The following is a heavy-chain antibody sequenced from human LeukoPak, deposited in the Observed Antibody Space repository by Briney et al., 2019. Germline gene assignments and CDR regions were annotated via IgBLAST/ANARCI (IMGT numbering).Heavy chain of an antibody. Sequence: KPSETLSLTCAVYGGSFSGYYWSWIRQPPGKGLEWIGEINHSGSTNYNPSLKSRVTISVDTSKNQFSLKLSSVTAADTAVYCCARGIYYDSSGPDYWGQGTLVTVSS. CDR1: GGSFSGYY. V-gene: IGHV4-34*01. J-gene: IGHJ4*02. CDR3: ARGIYYDSSGPDY. D-gene: IGHD3-22*01. CDR2: INHSGST.